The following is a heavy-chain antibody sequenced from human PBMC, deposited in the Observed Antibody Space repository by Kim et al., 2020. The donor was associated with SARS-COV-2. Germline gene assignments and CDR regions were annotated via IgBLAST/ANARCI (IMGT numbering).Heavy chain of an antibody. CDR2: ISGSGGST. J-gene: IGHJ6*02. CDR1: GFTFSSYA. V-gene: IGHV3-23*01. Sequence: GGSLRLSCAASGFTFSSYAMSWVRQASGKGLEWVSAISGSGGSTYYADSVKGRFTISRDNSKNTLYLQMNSLRAEDTAVYYCAKDKGVGSDTATLQLGYYYYYGMDVWGQGTTVTVSS. D-gene: IGHD5-18*01. CDR3: AKDKGVGSDTATLQLGYYYYYGMDV.